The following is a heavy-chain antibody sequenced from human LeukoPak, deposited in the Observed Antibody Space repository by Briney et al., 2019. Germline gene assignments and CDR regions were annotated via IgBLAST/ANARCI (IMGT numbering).Heavy chain of an antibody. Sequence: ASVKVSCKASGYSFTNYGISWVRQAPGQGLEWMGWISAYNGNTNYAQKLQGRVTMTTDTSTSTAYMELRSLRSEDTAVYYCARGRSLRFLEWLSYRYGMDVWGQGTTVTVSS. CDR2: ISAYNGNT. CDR1: GYSFTNYG. CDR3: ARGRSLRFLEWLSYRYGMDV. J-gene: IGHJ6*02. V-gene: IGHV1-18*01. D-gene: IGHD3-3*01.